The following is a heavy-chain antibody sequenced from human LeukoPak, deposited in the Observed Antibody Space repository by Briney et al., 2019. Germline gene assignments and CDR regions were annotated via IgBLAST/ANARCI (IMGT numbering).Heavy chain of an antibody. V-gene: IGHV4-59*01. CDR1: GGSISSYY. Sequence: SETLSLTCTVSGGSISSYYWSWIRQPPGKGLEWIGYIYYSGSTNYNPSLKSRVTISVDTSKNQFSLKLSSVTAADTAVYYCARLGYCSGGSCYPINYYYYMDVWGKGTTVTVSS. CDR3: ARLGYCSGGSCYPINYYYYMDV. J-gene: IGHJ6*03. CDR2: IYYSGST. D-gene: IGHD2-15*01.